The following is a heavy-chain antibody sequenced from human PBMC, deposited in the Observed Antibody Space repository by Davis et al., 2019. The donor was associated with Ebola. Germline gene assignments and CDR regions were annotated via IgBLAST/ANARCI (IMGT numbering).Heavy chain of an antibody. CDR1: RGYIGSYY. J-gene: IGHJ5*02. CDR3: ARHAPHSGGWYLAWLDP. Sequence: MPSETLSLTCTFSRGYIGSYYCSWIRQLPGKVREWIGYIYYIGNTNYNPSLESRVTLSADTSKNQFSLRLRSVTAADTAVYYCARHAPHSGGWYLAWLDPWGQGTVVTVSS. CDR2: IYYIGNT. V-gene: IGHV4-59*08. D-gene: IGHD6-19*01.